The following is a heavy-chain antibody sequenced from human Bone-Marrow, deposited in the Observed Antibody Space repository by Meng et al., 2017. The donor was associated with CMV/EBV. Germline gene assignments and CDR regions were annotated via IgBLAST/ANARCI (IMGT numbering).Heavy chain of an antibody. J-gene: IGHJ6*02. CDR2: IYYSGST. CDR3: ARAGGYCSSISCYTGTIYYYGMDV. V-gene: IGHV4-39*07. Sequence: SETLSLTCTVSGGSISSSSYYWGWIRQPPGKGLEWIGSIYYSGSTYYNPSLKSRVTISVDTSKNQVSLKLSSVTAADTAVYYCARAGGYCSSISCYTGTIYYYGMDVWGQGTTVTVSS. D-gene: IGHD2-2*02. CDR1: GGSISSSSYY.